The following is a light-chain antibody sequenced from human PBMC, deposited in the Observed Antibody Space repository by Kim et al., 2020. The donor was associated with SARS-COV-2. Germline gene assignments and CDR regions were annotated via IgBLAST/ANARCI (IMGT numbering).Light chain of an antibody. CDR1: NIGSKS. V-gene: IGLV3-21*04. Sequence: SYELTQPPSVSVAPGKTARITCGGNNIGSKSVHWYQQKPGQAPVLVIYYDSDRPSGIPERFSGSNSGNTATLTISRVEAGDEADYYCQVWDINWVFGGGTQLTVL. J-gene: IGLJ3*02. CDR3: QVWDINWV. CDR2: YDS.